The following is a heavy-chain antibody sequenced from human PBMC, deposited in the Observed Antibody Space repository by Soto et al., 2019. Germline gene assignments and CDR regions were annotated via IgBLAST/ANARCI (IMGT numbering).Heavy chain of an antibody. Sequence: ASVKVSCKASGYTFISFYVHWVRQAPGQGLEWMGVINPNGGSTAYAQKFQGRVTMTRDTSTSTVYMELSSLRSEDTAVYYCARLATVTPPYYLDYWGQGTLVTVSS. CDR1: GYTFISFY. V-gene: IGHV1-46*01. CDR3: ARLATVTPPYYLDY. J-gene: IGHJ4*02. D-gene: IGHD4-17*01. CDR2: INPNGGST.